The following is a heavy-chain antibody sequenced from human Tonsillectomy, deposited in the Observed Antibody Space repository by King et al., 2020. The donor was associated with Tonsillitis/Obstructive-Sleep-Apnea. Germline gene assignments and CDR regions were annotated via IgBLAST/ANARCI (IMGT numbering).Heavy chain of an antibody. J-gene: IGHJ4*02. D-gene: IGHD1-14*01. CDR2: MNSDGSST. Sequence: VQLVESGGDLVQPGGSLRLSCAASGFTFGSYWMHWVRQAPGRGLVWVSRMNSDGSSTTYADPAKGRFSISRDNAKNTLYLQMNSLRAEDTAVYYCARRTTSSLGYWGQGTLVTVSS. CDR3: ARRTTSSLGY. V-gene: IGHV3-74*01. CDR1: GFTFGSYW.